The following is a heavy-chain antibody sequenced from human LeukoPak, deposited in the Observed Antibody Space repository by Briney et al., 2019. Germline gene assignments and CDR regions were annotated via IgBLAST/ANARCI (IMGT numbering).Heavy chain of an antibody. Sequence: GGSLRLFCAASGFIFKSYGVHWVRQAPGKGLEWVAVIWYDGSNKYYADSVKGRFTISRDNSKNTLYLQMNSLRAEDTAVYYCARKGIAVAGLYYYYGMDVWGQGTTVTVSS. V-gene: IGHV3-33*08. CDR3: ARKGIAVAGLYYYYGMDV. CDR2: IWYDGSNK. CDR1: GFIFKSYG. J-gene: IGHJ6*02. D-gene: IGHD6-19*01.